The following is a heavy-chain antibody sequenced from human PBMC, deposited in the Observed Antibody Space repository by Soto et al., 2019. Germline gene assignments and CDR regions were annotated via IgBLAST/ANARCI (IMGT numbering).Heavy chain of an antibody. D-gene: IGHD3-22*01. V-gene: IGHV1-3*01. CDR2: INAGNGNT. Sequence: QVQLVQSGAEVKKPGASVKVSCKASGYTFTSYAMHWVRQAPGQRLEWMGWINAGNGNTKYSQKFQGRVTITRDTSASTAYMELTSLRSEETAVYYCARSSGYYDVDYWGQGTLVTVSS. J-gene: IGHJ4*02. CDR1: GYTFTSYA. CDR3: ARSSGYYDVDY.